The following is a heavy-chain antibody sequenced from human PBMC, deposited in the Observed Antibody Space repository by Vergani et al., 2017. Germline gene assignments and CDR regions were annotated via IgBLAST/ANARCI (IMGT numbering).Heavy chain of an antibody. CDR2: IFSNDEK. V-gene: IGHV2-26*01. CDR1: GISPSNARMG. Sequence: QVTLKESGPVLVKPTEPFTLTCTVSGISPSNARMGVSWIRQPPGKALEWLAHIFSNDEKSYSTSLKSRLTISKDTSKSQVVLTMTNMDPVDTATYYCARIRYSGYDYYFDYWGQGTLVTVSS. D-gene: IGHD5-12*01. CDR3: ARIRYSGYDYYFDY. J-gene: IGHJ4*02.